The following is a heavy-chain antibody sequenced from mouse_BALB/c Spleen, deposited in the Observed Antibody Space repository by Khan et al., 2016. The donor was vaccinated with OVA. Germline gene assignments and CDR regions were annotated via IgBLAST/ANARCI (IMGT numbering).Heavy chain of an antibody. CDR3: ARLEDI. CDR1: GFSLTSYG. V-gene: IGHV2-9*02. J-gene: IGHJ2*01. CDR2: IWAGGST. D-gene: IGHD1-3*01. Sequence: VKLMESGPGLVAPSQSQSITCTVSGFSLTSYGVHWVRQPPGKGLEWLGVIWAGGSTNYNSALMSRLSISKDNSKSQVFLKMNSQQTDDTAMYYCARLEDIWGQGTTLTVSS.